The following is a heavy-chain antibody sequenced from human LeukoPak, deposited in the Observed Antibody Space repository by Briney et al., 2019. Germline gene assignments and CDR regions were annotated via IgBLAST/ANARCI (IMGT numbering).Heavy chain of an antibody. D-gene: IGHD6-19*01. CDR1: GFTFSSYA. CDR3: AKDRLVYSSGWYDNWFDP. CDR2: ISGSGGST. J-gene: IGHJ5*02. Sequence: GGSLRLSCAASGFTFSSYAMSWVRQAPGKGLEWVSAISGSGGSTYYADSVKGRFTISRDNSKNTLYLQMSSLRAEDTAVYYCAKDRLVYSSGWYDNWFDPWGQGTLVTVSS. V-gene: IGHV3-23*01.